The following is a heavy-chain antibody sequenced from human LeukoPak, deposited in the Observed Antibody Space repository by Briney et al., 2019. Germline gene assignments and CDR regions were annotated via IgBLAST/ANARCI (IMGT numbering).Heavy chain of an antibody. J-gene: IGHJ4*02. CDR2: NYDTGST. CDR3: ARGTESGQEVATPFDY. D-gene: IGHD5-24*01. CDR1: GGSIMTDY. V-gene: IGHV4-59*01. Sequence: PSETLSLTCTVSGGSIMTDYWGWIPQPPGKGPEGSGYNYDTGSTNYKPSLKSRVTISVETSENQFSLKLSSVTAADAAVYYCARGTESGQEVATPFDYWGQGALVTVSS.